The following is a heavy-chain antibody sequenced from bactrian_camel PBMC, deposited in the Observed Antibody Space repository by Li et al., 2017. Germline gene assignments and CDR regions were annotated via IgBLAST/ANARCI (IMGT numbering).Heavy chain of an antibody. D-gene: IGHD3*01. J-gene: IGHJ4*01. V-gene: IGHV3-2*01. CDR1: GLPSGSYC. CDR2: IYTHGSNT. Sequence: HVQLVESGGGSVQAGGPLRLSCAASGLPSGSYCWGWFRQAPGKGLEWVSSIYTHGSNTYYADSVKGRGTISRDNAKNTVYLQMNSLKSEDTALYYCATGFLWRFTANELEYNHWGQGTQVTVS. CDR3: ATGFLWRFTANELEYNH.